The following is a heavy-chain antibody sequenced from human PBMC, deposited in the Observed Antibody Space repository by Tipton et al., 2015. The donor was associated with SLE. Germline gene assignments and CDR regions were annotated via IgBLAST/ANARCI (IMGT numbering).Heavy chain of an antibody. V-gene: IGHV3-23*03. J-gene: IGHJ3*02. Sequence: SLRLSCSASGFTFSSYAMSWVRQTPGKGLEWVSVSYSAGARTDYADSVRGRFTISRDSSKTTLYLQMNSLRADDTAVYYCAKERFGAFEIWGQGTMVTVSS. CDR3: AKERFGAFEI. CDR2: SYSAGART. CDR1: GFTFSSYA. D-gene: IGHD3-16*01.